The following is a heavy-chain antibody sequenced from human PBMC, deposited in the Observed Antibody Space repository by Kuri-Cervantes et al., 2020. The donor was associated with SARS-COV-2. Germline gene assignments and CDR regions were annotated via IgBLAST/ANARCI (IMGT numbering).Heavy chain of an antibody. CDR1: GYTFTSYY. CDR3: ARYCGGKRPYFDY. J-gene: IGHJ4*02. Sequence: ASVKVSCKASGYTFTSYYMHWVRQAPGQGLEWMGWISAYNGNTNYAQKLQGRVTMTTDTSTSTAYMELRSLRSESTAVYYCARYCGGKRPYFDYWGQGTLVTVSS. V-gene: IGHV1-18*04. D-gene: IGHD2-15*01. CDR2: ISAYNGNT.